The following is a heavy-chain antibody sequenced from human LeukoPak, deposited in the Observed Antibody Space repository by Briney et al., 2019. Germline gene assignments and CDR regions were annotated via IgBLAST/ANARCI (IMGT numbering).Heavy chain of an antibody. J-gene: IGHJ4*02. CDR3: AVDVAAAGTGGDY. Sequence: ASVKVSCKVSGYTLTELSMHWVRQAPGKGLEWMGGFDPEDGETIYAQKFQGRVTMTEDTSTDTAYMELRSLRSDDTAVYYCAVDVAAAGTGGDYWGQGTLVTVSS. CDR1: GYTLTELS. CDR2: FDPEDGET. D-gene: IGHD6-13*01. V-gene: IGHV1-24*01.